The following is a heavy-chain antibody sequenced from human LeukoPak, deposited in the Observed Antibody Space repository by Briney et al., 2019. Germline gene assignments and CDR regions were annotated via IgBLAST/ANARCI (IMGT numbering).Heavy chain of an antibody. V-gene: IGHV3-7*01. J-gene: IGHJ4*02. CDR3: ARDGGLNTNFYS. CDR1: GFTFRNYW. CDR2: TKPDGSAE. D-gene: IGHD2-15*01. Sequence: GGSLRLSCAASGFTFRNYWMGWVRQAPGKGLEWVANTKPDGSAEYYADSVRGRFTTSRDNANNFLYLQMNSLRAEDTAVYYCARDGGLNTNFYSWGQRALGTVSP.